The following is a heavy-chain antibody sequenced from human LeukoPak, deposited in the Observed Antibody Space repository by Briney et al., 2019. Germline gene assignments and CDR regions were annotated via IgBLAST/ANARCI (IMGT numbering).Heavy chain of an antibody. CDR3: AKCRDGYNPDY. CDR2: ISGSGSST. V-gene: IGHV3-23*01. D-gene: IGHD5-24*01. Sequence: GGSLRLSCAASGFTLSSYAMSWVRQAPGEGLEWVSGISGSGSSTNYAASVKGRFTISRDNSKNTLYLQMNSLRAEDTAVYYCAKCRDGYNPDYWGQGTLVTVSS. CDR1: GFTLSSYA. J-gene: IGHJ4*02.